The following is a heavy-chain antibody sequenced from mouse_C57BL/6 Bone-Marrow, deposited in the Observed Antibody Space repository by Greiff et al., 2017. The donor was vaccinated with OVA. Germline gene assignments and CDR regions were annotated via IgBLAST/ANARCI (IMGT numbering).Heavy chain of an antibody. CDR2: ISSGSSTI. CDR1: GFTFSDYG. Sequence: EVKLMESGGGLVKPGGSLKLSCAASGFTFSDYGMHWVRQAPEKGLEWVAYISSGSSTIYYADTVKGRFTISRDNAKNTLFLQMTSLRSEDTAMYYCARRSNYVSWFAYWGQGTLVTVSA. J-gene: IGHJ3*01. CDR3: ARRSNYVSWFAY. D-gene: IGHD2-5*01. V-gene: IGHV5-17*01.